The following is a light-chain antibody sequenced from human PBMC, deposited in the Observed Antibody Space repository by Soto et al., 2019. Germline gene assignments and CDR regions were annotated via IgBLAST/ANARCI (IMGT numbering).Light chain of an antibody. CDR1: QGVSSY. CDR2: GAS. V-gene: IGKV3-20*01. J-gene: IGKJ1*01. Sequence: EIVLTQSPATLSLSPGERATLSCRASQGVSSYLAWYQQKPGQAPRLLIYGASSRATGIPDRFSGSGSGTDFTLTISRLEPEDFAVYYCQQYGSSLWTFGQGTKVDI. CDR3: QQYGSSLWT.